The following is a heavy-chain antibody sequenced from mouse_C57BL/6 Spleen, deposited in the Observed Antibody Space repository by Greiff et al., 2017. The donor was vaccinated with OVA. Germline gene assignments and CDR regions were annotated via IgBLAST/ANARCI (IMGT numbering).Heavy chain of an antibody. CDR1: GYAFSSSW. CDR2: IYPGDGDT. CDR3: ARKGDSSGVDY. D-gene: IGHD3-2*02. V-gene: IGHV1-82*01. J-gene: IGHJ2*01. Sequence: QVQLKQSGPELVKPGASVKISCKASGYAFSSSWMNWVKQRPGKGLEWIGRIYPGDGDTNYNGKFKGKATLTADKSSSTAYMQLSSLTSEDAAVYFCARKGDSSGVDYWGQGTTLIVSS.